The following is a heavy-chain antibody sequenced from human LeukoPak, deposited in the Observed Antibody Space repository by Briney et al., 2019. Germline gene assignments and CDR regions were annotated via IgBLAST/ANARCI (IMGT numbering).Heavy chain of an antibody. D-gene: IGHD3-22*01. Sequence: PGRSLRLSCAASGFTFSSYGMHWVRQAPGKGLEWVSVIYSGGSTYYADSVKGRFTISRDNSKNTLYLQMNSLRAEDTAVYYCARNTDSSGPFDYWGQGTLVTVSS. V-gene: IGHV3-NL1*01. CDR2: IYSGGST. J-gene: IGHJ4*02. CDR1: GFTFSSYG. CDR3: ARNTDSSGPFDY.